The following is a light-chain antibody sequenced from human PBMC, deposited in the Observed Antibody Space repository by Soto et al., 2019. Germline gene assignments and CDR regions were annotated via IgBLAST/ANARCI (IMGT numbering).Light chain of an antibody. Sequence: DIVMTQTPLSLSVTPGQTASISCKSSQSLLQSGGRTYLYWYLQKSGQPPQLLITEVSTRFSGVPDRFSGRASGADFTLQISWVDAEDVGVYCCMQSTNLSHSFGVGTKVEI. J-gene: IGKJ4*01. CDR2: EVS. V-gene: IGKV2-29*03. CDR3: MQSTNLSHS. CDR1: QSLLQSGGRTY.